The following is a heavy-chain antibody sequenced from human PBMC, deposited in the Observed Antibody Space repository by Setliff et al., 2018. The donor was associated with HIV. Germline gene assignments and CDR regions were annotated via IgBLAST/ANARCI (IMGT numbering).Heavy chain of an antibody. V-gene: IGHV1-24*01. CDR3: NSVAPADTAVYYCARVLDGNHYDAFNL. CDR2: FDPEDGET. Sequence: ASVKVSCKVSGYSLTDLSIHWVRQAPGKGLEWMGGFDPEDGETVYAQKLQGRVTITDYNSSLKSRVTISLDKSKNQFSLRLNSVAPADTAVYYCARVLDGNHYDAFNLWGQGTTVTVSS. CDR1: GYSLTDLS. D-gene: IGHD3-10*01. J-gene: IGHJ3*01.